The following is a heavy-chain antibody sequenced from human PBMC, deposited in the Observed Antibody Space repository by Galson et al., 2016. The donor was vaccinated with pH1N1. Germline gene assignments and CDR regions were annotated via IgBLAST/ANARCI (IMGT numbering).Heavy chain of an antibody. CDR1: GYTFRDFG. V-gene: IGHV1-18*01. Sequence: KVYCKASGYTFRDFGFSWLRQATGQGLEWVGWLSGYHGNPNYAQNLQGRVTMTTEPSTRTAYMELRSLTSDDTAVYYCARDPRVQYTSAWYVEQPFDDWGQGTLVTVSS. CDR2: LSGYHGNP. CDR3: ARDPRVQYTSAWYVEQPFDD. J-gene: IGHJ4*02. D-gene: IGHD6-19*01.